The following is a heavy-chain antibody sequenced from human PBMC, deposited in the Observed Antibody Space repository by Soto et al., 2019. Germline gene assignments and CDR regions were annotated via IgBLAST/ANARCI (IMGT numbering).Heavy chain of an antibody. Sequence: ASVKVSCKASGGTFSSYAISWVRQAPGQGLEWMGGIIPIFGTANYAQKFQGRVTITADESTSTAYMELSSLRSEDTAVYYCARDHAMNYYYGMHVWGQGTTVTVSS. CDR2: IIPIFGTA. CDR3: ARDHAMNYYYGMHV. CDR1: GGTFSSYA. V-gene: IGHV1-69*13. J-gene: IGHJ6*02. D-gene: IGHD2-2*01.